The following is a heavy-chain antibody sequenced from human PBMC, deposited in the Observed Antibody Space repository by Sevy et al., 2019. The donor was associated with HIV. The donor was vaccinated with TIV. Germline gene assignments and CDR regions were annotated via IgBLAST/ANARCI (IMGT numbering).Heavy chain of an antibody. CDR3: ARRDIVVVIAPGADAFDI. Sequence: SETLSLTCTVSGGSISSSSYYWGWIRQPPGKGLEWIGSIYYSGSTYYNPSLKSRVTISVDTSKNQFSLKLSSVTAAVTAVYYCARRDIVVVIAPGADAFDIWGQGTMVTVSS. D-gene: IGHD2-21*01. V-gene: IGHV4-39*01. J-gene: IGHJ3*02. CDR1: GGSISSSSYY. CDR2: IYYSGST.